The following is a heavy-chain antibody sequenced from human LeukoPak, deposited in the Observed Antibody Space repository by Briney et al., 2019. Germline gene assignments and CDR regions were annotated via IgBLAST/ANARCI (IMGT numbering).Heavy chain of an antibody. CDR1: GFTFSSYE. CDR2: ISSSGSTI. J-gene: IGHJ4*02. V-gene: IGHV3-48*03. CDR3: ARDLYCSGGSCYRPSLLDC. D-gene: IGHD2-15*01. Sequence: TGGSLRLSCAASGFTFSSYEMNWVRQAPGKGLEWVSYISSSGSTIYYADSVKGRFTISRDNAKNSLYLQMNSLRAEDTAVYYCARDLYCSGGSCYRPSLLDCWGQGTLVTVSS.